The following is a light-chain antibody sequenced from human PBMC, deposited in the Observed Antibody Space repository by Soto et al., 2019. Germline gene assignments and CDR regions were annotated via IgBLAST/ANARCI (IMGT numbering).Light chain of an antibody. J-gene: IGKJ4*01. CDR1: QSVSSY. V-gene: IGKV3-11*01. CDR3: QQRSNWPPENLT. Sequence: EIVLTQSPATLSLSPGGRATLSCRASQSVSSYLAWYQQKPGQAPRLLIYDASNRATGIPARFSGSGSGTDFTLTISSLEPEDFAVYYCQQRSNWPPENLTFGGGTKVEIK. CDR2: DAS.